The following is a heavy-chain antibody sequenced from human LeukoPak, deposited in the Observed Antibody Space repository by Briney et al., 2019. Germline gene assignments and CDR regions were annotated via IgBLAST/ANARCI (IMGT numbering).Heavy chain of an antibody. V-gene: IGHV3-30-3*01. CDR1: GFTFSSYA. CDR3: ASLYYYGSGVDWFDP. J-gene: IGHJ5*02. D-gene: IGHD3-10*01. CDR2: ISCDGSNK. Sequence: GGSLRLSCAASGFTFSSYAMHWVRQAPGKGLEWVAVISCDGSNKYYADSVKGRFTISRDNSKNTLYLQMNSLRAEDTAVYYCASLYYYGSGVDWFDPWGQGTLVTVSS.